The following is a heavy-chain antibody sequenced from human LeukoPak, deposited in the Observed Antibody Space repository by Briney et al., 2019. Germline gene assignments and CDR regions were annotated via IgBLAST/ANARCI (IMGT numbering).Heavy chain of an antibody. V-gene: IGHV3-21*01. CDR1: GFTFSSYS. Sequence: GGSLRLSCAASGFTFSSYSMNWVRQAPGKGLEWVSSISSSSSYIYYADSVKGRFTISRDNAKNSLYLQMNSLRTEDTAVYYCARDGDYGDYSDYWGQGTLVTVSS. CDR2: ISSSSSYI. D-gene: IGHD4-17*01. CDR3: ARDGDYGDYSDY. J-gene: IGHJ4*02.